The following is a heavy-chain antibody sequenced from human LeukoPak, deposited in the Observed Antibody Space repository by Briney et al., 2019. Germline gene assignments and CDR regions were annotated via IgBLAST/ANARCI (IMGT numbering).Heavy chain of an antibody. CDR3: AVGSGDSSGYYHNQPLIY. D-gene: IGHD3-22*01. J-gene: IGHJ4*02. CDR1: GGSFSGYY. V-gene: IGHV4-34*01. Sequence: SETLSLTCAVYGGSFSGYYWSWIRQPPGKGLEWIGEINHSGSTNYNPSLKSRVTISVDTSKNQFSLKLSSVTAADTAAYYCAVGSGDSSGYYHNQPLIYWGQGTLVTVSS. CDR2: INHSGST.